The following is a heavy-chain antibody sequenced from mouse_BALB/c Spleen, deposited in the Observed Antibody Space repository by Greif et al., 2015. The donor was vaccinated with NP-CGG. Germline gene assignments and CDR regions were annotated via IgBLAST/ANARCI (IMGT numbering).Heavy chain of an antibody. J-gene: IGHJ4*01. CDR2: INSNGGST. CDR1: GFTFSSYG. CDR3: ARAHYYGYEGAMDY. V-gene: IGHV5-6-3*01. Sequence: EVHLVESGGGLVQPGGSLKLSCAASGFTFSSYGMSWVRQTPDKRLELVATINSNGGSTYYPDSVKGRFTISRDNAKNTLYLQMSSLKSEDTAMYYCARAHYYGYEGAMDYWGQGTSVTVSS. D-gene: IGHD1-2*01.